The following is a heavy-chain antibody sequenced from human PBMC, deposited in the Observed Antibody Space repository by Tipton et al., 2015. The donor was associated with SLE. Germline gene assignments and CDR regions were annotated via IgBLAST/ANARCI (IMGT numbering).Heavy chain of an antibody. V-gene: IGHV1-58*02. CDR3: AASTGTVGAFDI. D-gene: IGHD1-1*01. J-gene: IGHJ3*02. Sequence: QLVQSGPEVKKPGASVKVSCKASGFMFGSSAMQWVRQAPGQRLEWMGWIVLGNTNTNYAQKFQERVTITRDMSTSTAYMELSSLRSDDTAVYHCAASTGTVGAFDIWGQGTMVTVSS. CDR1: GFMFGSSA. CDR2: IVLGNTNT.